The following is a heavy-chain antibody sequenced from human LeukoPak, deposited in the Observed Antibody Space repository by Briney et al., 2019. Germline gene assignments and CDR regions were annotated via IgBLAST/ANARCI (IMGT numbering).Heavy chain of an antibody. Sequence: PSETLSLTCTVSGGSISSYYWSWIRQPPGKGLEWIGYIYYSGSTNYNPSLKSRVTISVDTSKNQFSLKLSSVTAADTAVYYCPRDFTAVAAGTAFDIWGQGTMVTVSS. D-gene: IGHD6-13*01. CDR1: GGSISSYY. CDR2: IYYSGST. V-gene: IGHV4-59*01. CDR3: PRDFTAVAAGTAFDI. J-gene: IGHJ3*02.